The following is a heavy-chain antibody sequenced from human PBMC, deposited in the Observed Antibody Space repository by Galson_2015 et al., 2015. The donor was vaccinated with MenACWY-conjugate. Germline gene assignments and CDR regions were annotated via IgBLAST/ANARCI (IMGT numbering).Heavy chain of an antibody. Sequence: ALSLACAASGFTFNSFSINWVRHAPGKGLVWVTSLSRTSSYIYYAASEKGRFTVYKVTDTRLVTETREMNNLRVDDTAVYYCATQGRGLQFDSYYYGMDVWGLGTAVTVSS. CDR3: ATQGRGLQFDSYYYGMDV. D-gene: IGHD5-24*01. CDR2: LSRTSSYI. CDR1: GFTFNSFS. J-gene: IGHJ6*02. V-gene: IGHV3-21*01.